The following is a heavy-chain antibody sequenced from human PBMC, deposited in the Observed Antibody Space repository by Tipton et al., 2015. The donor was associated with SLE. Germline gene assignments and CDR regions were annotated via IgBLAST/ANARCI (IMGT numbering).Heavy chain of an antibody. D-gene: IGHD2-15*01. V-gene: IGHV3-23*01. CDR3: VKEMGYGSGGSGDRPFDH. CDR2: ISVSGDIT. CDR1: GFSFSNSA. Sequence: SLRLSCAASGFSFSNSAMSWVRQAPGKGLEWVSDISVSGDITYYAESVKGRFTVSRDNLKTTLYLQMGSLRVEDTAVYYCVKEMGYGSGGSGDRPFDHWGQGTLGTVSS. J-gene: IGHJ4*02.